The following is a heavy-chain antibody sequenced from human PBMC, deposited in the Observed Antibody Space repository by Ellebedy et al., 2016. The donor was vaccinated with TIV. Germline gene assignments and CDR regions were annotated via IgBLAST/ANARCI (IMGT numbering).Heavy chain of an antibody. CDR3: AREGYSSSWYGKDY. D-gene: IGHD6-13*01. CDR2: IKQDGSEK. V-gene: IGHV3-7*04. CDR1: GFTFSSYA. Sequence: GGSLRLXXAASGFTFSSYAMSWVRQAPGKGLEWVANIKQDGSEKYYVDSVKGRFTISRDNAKNSLYLQMNSLRAEDTAVYYCAREGYSSSWYGKDYWGQGTLVTVSS. J-gene: IGHJ4*02.